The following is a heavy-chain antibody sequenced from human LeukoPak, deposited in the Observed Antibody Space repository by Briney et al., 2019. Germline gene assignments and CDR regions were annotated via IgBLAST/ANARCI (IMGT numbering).Heavy chain of an antibody. J-gene: IGHJ4*02. CDR2: IRGDTGDT. V-gene: IGHV1-2*02. D-gene: IGHD6-13*01. CDR1: GFRLTDYY. Sequence: GASVTVSFKTSGFRLTDYYFHWVRQAPGQGLEWMGWIRGDTGDTDSPQKFQGRVTMTRDTSMNTAYMELSRLTFDDTAMYFCARVRGNSCDYWGQGTLVTVSS. CDR3: ARVRGNSCDY.